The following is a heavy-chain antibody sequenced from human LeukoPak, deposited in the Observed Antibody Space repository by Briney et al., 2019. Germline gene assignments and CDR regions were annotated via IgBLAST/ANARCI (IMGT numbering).Heavy chain of an antibody. V-gene: IGHV4-59*11. CDR3: ARAPYDAFDI. CDR2: IYYSGST. Sequence: SETLSLTCTVSGGSISSHYWSWLRQPPGKGLEWIGYIYYSGSTNYNPSLKSRVTISVDTSKNQFSLKLSSVTAADTAVYYCARAPYDAFDIWGQGTMVTVSS. CDR1: GGSISSHY. J-gene: IGHJ3*02.